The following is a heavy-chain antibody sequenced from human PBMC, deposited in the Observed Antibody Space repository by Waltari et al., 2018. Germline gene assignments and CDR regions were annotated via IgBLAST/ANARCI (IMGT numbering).Heavy chain of an antibody. V-gene: IGHV1-69*08. CDR1: GGTFSSYA. CDR2: IIPIFGTA. Sequence: QVQLVQSGAAVKKPGSSVKVSCKASGGTFSSYAISWVRQAPGQGLEWMGRIIPIFGTANYAQKFQGRVTITADKSTSTAYMELSSLRSEDTAVYYCARVIVATISGWYFDLWGRGTLVTVSS. J-gene: IGHJ2*01. D-gene: IGHD5-12*01. CDR3: ARVIVATISGWYFDL.